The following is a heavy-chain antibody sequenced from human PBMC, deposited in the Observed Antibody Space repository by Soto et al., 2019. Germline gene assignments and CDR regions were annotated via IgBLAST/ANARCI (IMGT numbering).Heavy chain of an antibody. CDR1: SGSISSGDYY. CDR2: IYYSGST. J-gene: IGHJ6*02. Sequence: SETLSLTCTVSSGSISSGDYYWSWIRQPPGKGLEWIGYIYYSGSTYYNPSLKSRVTISVDTSKNQFSLKLSSVTAADTAVYYCARQYSSSWFHGMDVWGQGTTVTVSS. D-gene: IGHD6-13*01. V-gene: IGHV4-30-4*01. CDR3: ARQYSSSWFHGMDV.